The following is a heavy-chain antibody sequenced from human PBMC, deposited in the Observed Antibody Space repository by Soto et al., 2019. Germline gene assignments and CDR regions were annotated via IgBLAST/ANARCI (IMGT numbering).Heavy chain of an antibody. CDR1: GGSISNYY. CDR3: AREESVDHSYPMDV. J-gene: IGHJ6*02. Sequence: PSETLSLTCTVSGGSISNYYWSWIRQPAGKGLEWIGRLYTSGSTSYNPSLKSRVTMSLDRSKNQFSLKLSSVTAADTAIYYCAREESVDHSYPMDVWGQGTTVTVSS. CDR2: LYTSGST. V-gene: IGHV4-4*07.